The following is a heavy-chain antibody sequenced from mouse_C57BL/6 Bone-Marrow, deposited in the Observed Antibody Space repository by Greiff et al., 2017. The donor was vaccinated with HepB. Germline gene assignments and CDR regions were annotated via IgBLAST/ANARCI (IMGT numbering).Heavy chain of an antibody. CDR3: ARRDDGYYPYFDY. CDR1: GFNIKDYY. V-gene: IGHV14-2*01. Sequence: VQLKESGAELVKPGASVKLSCTASGFNIKDYYMHWVKQRTEQGLEWIGRIDPEDGETKYAPKFQGKATITADTSSNTAYLQLSSLTSEDTAVYYCARRDDGYYPYFDYWGQGTTLTVSS. J-gene: IGHJ2*01. CDR2: IDPEDGET. D-gene: IGHD2-3*01.